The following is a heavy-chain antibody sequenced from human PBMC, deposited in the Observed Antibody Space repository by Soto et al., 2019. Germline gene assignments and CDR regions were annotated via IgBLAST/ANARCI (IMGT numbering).Heavy chain of an antibody. V-gene: IGHV1-46*01. J-gene: IGHJ6*02. D-gene: IGHD1-1*01. CDR2: INPSDGST. CDR1: GYTFTSYY. CDR3: ARDLPGASTTVYYDGMDV. Sequence: QVQLVQSGAEVKKPGASVKVSCKASGYTFTSYYMHWVRQAPGQGLEWMGIINPSDGSTSHAQRFQGRVTMTRDTSTSTDYREVSSLRSDDTAVYYCARDLPGASTTVYYDGMDVWGQGTTVTVSS.